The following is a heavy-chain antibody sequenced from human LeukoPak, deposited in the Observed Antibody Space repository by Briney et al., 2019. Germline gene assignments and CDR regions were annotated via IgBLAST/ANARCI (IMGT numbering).Heavy chain of an antibody. V-gene: IGHV4-4*07. J-gene: IGHJ5*02. CDR1: GGSISSYY. CDR2: IYTSGNT. D-gene: IGHD6-19*01. CDR3: ARELNSGWYQYVWFDP. Sequence: SETLSLTCTVSGGSISSYYWSWIRQPAGKGLEWIGRIYTSGNTNYNPSLKSRVTMSVDTSKNQFSLKLSSVTAADTAVYYCARELNSGWYQYVWFDPWGQGTLVTVSS.